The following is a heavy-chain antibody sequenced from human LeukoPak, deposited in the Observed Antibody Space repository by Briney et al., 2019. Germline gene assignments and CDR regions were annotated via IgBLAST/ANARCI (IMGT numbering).Heavy chain of an antibody. CDR1: GFTFSTYW. CDR2: IKQDGNEK. CDR3: ARDQENTSTLSDDYFDY. Sequence: GGSLRLSCAASGFTFSTYWMSWVRQAPGKGLEWVANIKQDGNEKYYVDSVKGRFTASRDNAKDSLHLQMNSLRAEDTAVYYCARDQENTSTLSDDYFDYWGQGTLVTVSS. V-gene: IGHV3-7*04. J-gene: IGHJ4*02. D-gene: IGHD2/OR15-2a*01.